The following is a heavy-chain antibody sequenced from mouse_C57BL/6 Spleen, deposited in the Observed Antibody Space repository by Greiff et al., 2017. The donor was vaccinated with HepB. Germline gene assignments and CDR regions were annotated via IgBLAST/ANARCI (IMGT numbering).Heavy chain of an antibody. CDR1: GFTFSSYA. J-gene: IGHJ3*01. Sequence: EVKLMESGEGLVKPGGSLKLSCAASGFTFSSYAMSWVRQTPEKRLEWVAYISSGGDYIYYADTVKGRFTISRDNARNTLYLQMSSLKSEDTAMYYCTREGGVYYGSSYVFAYWGQGTLVTVSA. D-gene: IGHD1-1*01. V-gene: IGHV5-9-1*02. CDR2: ISSGGDYI. CDR3: TREGGVYYGSSYVFAY.